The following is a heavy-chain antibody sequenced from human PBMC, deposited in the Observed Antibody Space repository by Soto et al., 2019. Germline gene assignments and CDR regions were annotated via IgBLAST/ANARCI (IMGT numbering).Heavy chain of an antibody. J-gene: IGHJ4*02. D-gene: IGHD6-13*01. CDR3: ARAPGGPGIAEY. CDR2: INAGNGHT. V-gene: IGHV1-3*05. CDR1: GYTFTSYA. Sequence: QVQLVQSGAEEKKPGASVKVSCKASGYTFTSYAMHWVRQAPGQRLEWMGWINAGNGHTKYSQKFQGRVTITRDTSASTAYMELSSLRSEDTAVYYCARAPGGPGIAEYWGQGTLVTVSS.